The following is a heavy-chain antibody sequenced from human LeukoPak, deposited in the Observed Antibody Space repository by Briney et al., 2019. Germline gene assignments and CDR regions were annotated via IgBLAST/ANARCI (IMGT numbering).Heavy chain of an antibody. CDR3: ARLTSSSSGSSFDY. Sequence: SETLSLTCTVSGYSISSGYYWGWIRQPPGKGLEWIGYIYYSGSTNYTPSLKSRVTVSVDTSKNQFSLKLSSVTAADTAVYYCARLTSSSSGSSFDYWGQGTLVTVSS. CDR1: GYSISSGYY. D-gene: IGHD4/OR15-4a*01. CDR2: IYYSGST. V-gene: IGHV4-38-2*02. J-gene: IGHJ4*02.